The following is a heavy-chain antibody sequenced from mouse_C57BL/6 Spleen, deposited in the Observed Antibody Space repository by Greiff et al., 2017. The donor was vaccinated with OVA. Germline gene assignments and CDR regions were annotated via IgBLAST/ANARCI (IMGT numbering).Heavy chain of an antibody. CDR2: ISSGGSYT. CDR3: ARQRYDYDAFDY. CDR1: GFTFSSYG. Sequence: EVKLVESGGDLVKPGGSLKLSCAASGFTFSSYGMSWVRQTPDKRLEWVATISSGGSYTYYPDSVKGRFTISRDNAKNTLYLQMSSLKSEDTAMYYCARQRYDYDAFDYWGQGTTLTVSS. V-gene: IGHV5-6*01. J-gene: IGHJ2*01. D-gene: IGHD2-4*01.